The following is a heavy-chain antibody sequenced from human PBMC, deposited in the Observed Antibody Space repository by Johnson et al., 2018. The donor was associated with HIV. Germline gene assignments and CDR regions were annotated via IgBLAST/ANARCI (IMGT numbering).Heavy chain of an antibody. Sequence: MQLVESGGGAVQPGGSLRLSRSASGFSFSAYGMHWVRQAPGKGLEWVAFIRYDGSSNFYPDSVKGRFTLSRDNSKNTLYLQMNNLGPEDTAVYYCAKAELIRFGELNDGFDIWGQGTMVTVSS. CDR1: GFSFSAYG. D-gene: IGHD3-10*01. CDR3: AKAELIRFGELNDGFDI. V-gene: IGHV3-30*02. J-gene: IGHJ3*02. CDR2: IRYDGSSN.